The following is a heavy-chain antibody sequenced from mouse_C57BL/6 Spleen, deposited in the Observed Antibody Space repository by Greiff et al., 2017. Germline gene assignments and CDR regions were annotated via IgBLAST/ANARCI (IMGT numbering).Heavy chain of an antibody. V-gene: IGHV1-61*01. D-gene: IGHD2-2*01. Sequence: QVQLKESGPELVRPGSSVKLSCKASGYTFTSYWMDWVKQRPGQGLEWIGNIYPSDSETHYNQKFKDKATLTVDKSSSTAYMQLSSLTSEDSAVYYCARMVTTLDYFDYWGQGTTLTVSS. CDR2: IYPSDSET. CDR3: ARMVTTLDYFDY. J-gene: IGHJ2*01. CDR1: GYTFTSYW.